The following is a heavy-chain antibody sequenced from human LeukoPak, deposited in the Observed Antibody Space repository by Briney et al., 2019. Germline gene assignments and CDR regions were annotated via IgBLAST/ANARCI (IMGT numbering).Heavy chain of an antibody. D-gene: IGHD2/OR15-2a*01. Sequence: GGSLSLSCAASGFTFSSYSMHWVRQAPGKGLEWVSSISSSSSYIYYADSVKGRFTISRDNAKNSLYLQMNSLRAEDTAVYYCARDKNPTDYWGQGTLVTVSS. CDR2: ISSSSSYI. CDR3: ARDKNPTDY. V-gene: IGHV3-21*01. J-gene: IGHJ4*02. CDR1: GFTFSSYS.